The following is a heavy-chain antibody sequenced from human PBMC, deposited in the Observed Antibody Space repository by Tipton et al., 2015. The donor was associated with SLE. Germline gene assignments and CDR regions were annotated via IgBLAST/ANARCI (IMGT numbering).Heavy chain of an antibody. D-gene: IGHD6-13*01. CDR3: ARQSSWYGFDY. Sequence: AGLVKPSETLSLTCAVYGGSFSGYYWSWIRQPPGKGLEWIGEINHSGSTNYNPSLKSRVTISIDTSKNQFSLKLSSVTAADTAVYYCARQSSWYGFDYWGQGTLVTVSS. J-gene: IGHJ4*02. CDR1: GGSFSGYY. CDR2: INHSGST. V-gene: IGHV4-34*01.